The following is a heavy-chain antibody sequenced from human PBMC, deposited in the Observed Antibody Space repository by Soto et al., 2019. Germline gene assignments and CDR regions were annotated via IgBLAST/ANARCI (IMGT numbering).Heavy chain of an antibody. CDR3: ASWYYDSSGCMDV. CDR2: ISSSSSTI. D-gene: IGHD3-22*01. V-gene: IGHV3-48*02. CDR1: GFTFSSYS. Sequence: LRLSCAASGFTFSSYSMNWVRQAPGKGLEWVSYISSSSSTIYYADSVKGRFTISRDNAKNSLYLQMNSLRDEDTAVYYCASWYYDSSGCMDVWGQGTTVTVSS. J-gene: IGHJ6*02.